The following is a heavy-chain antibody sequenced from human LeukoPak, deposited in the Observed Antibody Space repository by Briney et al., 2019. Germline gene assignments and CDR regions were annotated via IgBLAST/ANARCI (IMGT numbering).Heavy chain of an antibody. CDR1: GFTFSSYW. J-gene: IGHJ3*02. Sequence: PGGSLRLSCAASGFTFSSYWMSWVRQAPGKGLEWVANIKQDGSEKYYVDSVKGRFTISRDNAKNSLYLQMNSLRAEDTAVYYCARDAVVAADAFDIWGQGTMVTVSS. V-gene: IGHV3-7*01. CDR2: IKQDGSEK. D-gene: IGHD2-15*01. CDR3: ARDAVVAADAFDI.